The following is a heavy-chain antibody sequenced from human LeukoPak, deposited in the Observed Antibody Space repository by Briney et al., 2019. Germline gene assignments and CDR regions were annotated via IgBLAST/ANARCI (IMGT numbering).Heavy chain of an antibody. Sequence: GSLRLSCAASGFTFSSYAMSWVRRAPGKGLEWVSAISGSGGSTYYADSVKGRFTISRDNSKNTLYLQMNSLRAEDTAVYYCAKDLKGVAPTVTTFDYWGQGTLVTVSS. CDR1: GFTFSSYA. CDR3: AKDLKGVAPTVTTFDY. D-gene: IGHD4-17*01. J-gene: IGHJ4*02. V-gene: IGHV3-23*01. CDR2: ISGSGGST.